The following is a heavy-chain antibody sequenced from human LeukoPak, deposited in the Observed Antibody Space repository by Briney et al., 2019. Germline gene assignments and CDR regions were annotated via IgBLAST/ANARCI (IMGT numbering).Heavy chain of an antibody. CDR1: RFPFSSYW. D-gene: IGHD3-22*01. Sequence: GGSLRLSCAASRFPFSSYWMHWVRQAPGKGLVWVSRINGDGSITTYADSVKGRFTISRDNAKNTLYLQLDSVTAEDTAVYYCSRGLVGYYHDSSTYPDSWGQGTLVTVSS. J-gene: IGHJ4*02. V-gene: IGHV3-74*01. CDR3: SRGLVGYYHDSSTYPDS. CDR2: INGDGSIT.